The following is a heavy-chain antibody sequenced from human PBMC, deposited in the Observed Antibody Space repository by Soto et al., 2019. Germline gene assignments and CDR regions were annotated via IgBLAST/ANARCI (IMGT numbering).Heavy chain of an antibody. V-gene: IGHV3-9*01. CDR3: AKDHMAWAGLFDS. CDR2: ISLNSGNI. Sequence: PGGSLRLSCAASGFTFDNYAMHWVRQVPGKGLEWVSGISLNSGNIGYADSVKGRFTISRDNAQNSLYLQMNSLRSEDTAFYYCAKDHMAWAGLFDSWGQGTLVTVYS. CDR1: GFTFDNYA. J-gene: IGHJ4*02. D-gene: IGHD6-19*01.